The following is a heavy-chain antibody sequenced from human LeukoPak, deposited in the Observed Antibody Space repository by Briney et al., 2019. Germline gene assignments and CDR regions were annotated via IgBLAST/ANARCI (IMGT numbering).Heavy chain of an antibody. V-gene: IGHV4-59*01. D-gene: IGHD3-16*02. CDR2: IYYSGSA. J-gene: IGHJ5*02. CDR3: ARGAPRDYIWGSYRYDWFDP. Sequence: SETLSLTCTVSGGSISSYYWSWIRQPPGKGLEWLGYIYYSGSANYNPSLKSRVTISVDTSKNQFSLKLSPVTAADTAVYYCARGAPRDYIWGSYRYDWFDPWGQGTLVTVSS. CDR1: GGSISSYY.